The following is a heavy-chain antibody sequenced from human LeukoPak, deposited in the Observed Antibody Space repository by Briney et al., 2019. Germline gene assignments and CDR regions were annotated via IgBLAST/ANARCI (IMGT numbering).Heavy chain of an antibody. CDR1: GASISSGSYS. CDR2: IYHSGST. D-gene: IGHD2-2*01. V-gene: IGHV4-30-2*01. Sequence: SETLSLTCTVSGASISSGSYSWSWIRQPPGKGLEWIGYIYHSGSTYYNPSLKSRVTISVDRSKNQFSLKLSSVTAADTAVYYCAREWAIVVVPAATRFDYWGQGTLVTVSS. J-gene: IGHJ4*02. CDR3: AREWAIVVVPAATRFDY.